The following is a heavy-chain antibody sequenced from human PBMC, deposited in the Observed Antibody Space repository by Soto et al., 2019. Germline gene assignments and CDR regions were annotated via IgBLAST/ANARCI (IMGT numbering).Heavy chain of an antibody. CDR2: ISYDGSNK. J-gene: IGHJ6*02. CDR3: AREGADASSNYDFWSGYYLGYYYYYGMDV. Sequence: GGSLRLSCAASGFTFSSYAMHWVRQAPGKGLEWVAVISYDGSNKYYADSVKGRFTISRDNSKNTLYLQMNSLRAEDTAVYYCAREGADASSNYDFWSGYYLGYYYYYGMDVWGQGTTVTVSS. V-gene: IGHV3-30-3*01. CDR1: GFTFSSYA. D-gene: IGHD3-3*01.